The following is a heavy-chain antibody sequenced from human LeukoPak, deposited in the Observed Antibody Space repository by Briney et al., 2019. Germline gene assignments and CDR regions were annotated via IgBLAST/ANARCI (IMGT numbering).Heavy chain of an antibody. CDR3: ARGVRVYGTSFDY. CDR2: INHSGST. D-gene: IGHD3-10*01. V-gene: IGHV4-34*01. J-gene: IGHJ4*02. Sequence: PSETLSLTCAVYGGSFSGYYWSWIRQPPGKGLEWIGEINHSGSTNYNPSLKSRVTISVDTSKNQFSLKLSSVTAADTAEYYCARGVRVYGTSFDYWGQGTLVTVSS. CDR1: GGSFSGYY.